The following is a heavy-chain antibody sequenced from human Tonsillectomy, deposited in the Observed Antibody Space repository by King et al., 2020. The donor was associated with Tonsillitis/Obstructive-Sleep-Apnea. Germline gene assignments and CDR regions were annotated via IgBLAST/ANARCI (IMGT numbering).Heavy chain of an antibody. CDR2: IYSGGST. D-gene: IGHD2-2*01. V-gene: IGHV3-53*01. CDR1: GFTVSSNY. CDR3: AKAPRGEDCTSTSCYSTYYMDV. J-gene: IGHJ6*03. Sequence: VQLVESGGGLIQPGGSLRLSCAASGFTVSSNYMSWVRQAPGKGLEWVSIIYSGGSTYYADSVKGRFTISRDNSKNTLYLQMNSLRAEDTAVYYCAKAPRGEDCTSTSCYSTYYMDVWGKGTTVTVSS.